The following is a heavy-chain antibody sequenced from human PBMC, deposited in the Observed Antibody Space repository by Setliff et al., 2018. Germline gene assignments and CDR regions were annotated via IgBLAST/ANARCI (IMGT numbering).Heavy chain of an antibody. CDR2: IFQRGNT. D-gene: IGHD3-10*01. Sequence: SETLSLTCAVSGSSIISDYYWVWIRQPPGRGLEWIGSIFQRGNTYYNPSLKSRVTISVDTSKNQFSLKVNSVAAADTAVYYCATLLANYGSGMDVWGQGTTVTVSS. CDR3: ATLLANYGSGMDV. CDR1: GSSIISDYY. V-gene: IGHV4-38-2*01. J-gene: IGHJ6*02.